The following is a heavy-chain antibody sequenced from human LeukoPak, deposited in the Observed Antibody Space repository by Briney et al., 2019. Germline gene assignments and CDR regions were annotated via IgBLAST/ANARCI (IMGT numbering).Heavy chain of an antibody. D-gene: IGHD2-21*01. CDR1: GFTFSSYS. Sequence: GGSLRLSCAASGFTFSSYSMNWVRQAPGEGLEWVSSISSSSSYIYYADSVKGRFTISRDNAKNSLYLQMNSLRAEDTAVYYCARVSLNIVLDVWGQGTTVTVSS. V-gene: IGHV3-21*01. CDR2: ISSSSSYI. J-gene: IGHJ6*02. CDR3: ARVSLNIVLDV.